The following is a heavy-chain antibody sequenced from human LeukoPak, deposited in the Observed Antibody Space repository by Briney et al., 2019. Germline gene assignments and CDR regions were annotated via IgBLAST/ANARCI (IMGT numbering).Heavy chain of an antibody. CDR1: GGSISSYY. D-gene: IGHD1-14*01. CDR2: IYYSGST. Sequence: SETLSLTCTVSGGSISSYYWSWIRQPPGKGLEWIGYIYYSGSTNYNPSLKSRVTISVDTSRNQFSLKLGSVTPEDTAVYYCARDRENLNWFDPWGQGTLVTVSS. V-gene: IGHV4-59*12. J-gene: IGHJ5*02. CDR3: ARDRENLNWFDP.